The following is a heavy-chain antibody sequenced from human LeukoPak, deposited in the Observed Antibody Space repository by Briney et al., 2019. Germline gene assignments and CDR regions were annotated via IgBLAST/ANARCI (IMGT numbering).Heavy chain of an antibody. D-gene: IGHD1-26*01. Sequence: GGSLRLSCAASGFTFSSYGMHWVRQAPGKGLERVAVIWYDGSNKYYADSVKGRFTISRDNSKNTLYLQMNSLRAEDTAVYYCARIVGASGVLGYWGQGTLVTVSS. J-gene: IGHJ4*02. CDR3: ARIVGASGVLGY. CDR1: GFTFSSYG. V-gene: IGHV3-33*01. CDR2: IWYDGSNK.